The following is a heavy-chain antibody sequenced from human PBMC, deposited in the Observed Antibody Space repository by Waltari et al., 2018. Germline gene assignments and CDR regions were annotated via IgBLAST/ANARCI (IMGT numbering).Heavy chain of an antibody. V-gene: IGHV4-59*11. D-gene: IGHD3-22*01. CDR1: GGSISSHY. CDR3: ARALYYYDSSGYSYFDY. Sequence: QVQLQESGPGLVKPSETLSLTCTVSGGSISSHYWSWIRQPPGKGLEWIGYIYYSGSTNSNPSLKSRVTISVDTSKNQFSLKLSSVTAADTAVYYCARALYYYDSSGYSYFDYWGQGTLVTVSS. CDR2: IYYSGST. J-gene: IGHJ4*02.